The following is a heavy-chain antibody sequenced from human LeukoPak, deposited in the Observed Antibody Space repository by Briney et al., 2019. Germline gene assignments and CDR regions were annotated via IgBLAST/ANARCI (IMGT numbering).Heavy chain of an antibody. D-gene: IGHD4-23*01. CDR1: GGSISSYY. V-gene: IGHV4-30-4*01. Sequence: LSLTCTVSGGSISSYYWSWIRQPPGKGLEWIGYIYYSGSTYYNPSLKSRVTISVDTSKNQFSLKLSSVTAADTAVYYCARGAVAVVGRTPLDYWGQGTLVTVSS. CDR2: IYYSGST. CDR3: ARGAVAVVGRTPLDY. J-gene: IGHJ4*02.